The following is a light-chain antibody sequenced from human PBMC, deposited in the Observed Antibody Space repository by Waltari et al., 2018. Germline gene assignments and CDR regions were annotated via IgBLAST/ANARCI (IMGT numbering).Light chain of an antibody. CDR3: QSYDSSNWV. V-gene: IGLV6-57*01. Sequence: FMLTQPHSVSESPGKTVTISCTRSRGSLACNSAQWYQQRPGSSPTTVIYEDNQRPSGVPDRFSGSIDSSSNSASLTISGLKTEDEADYYCQSYDSSNWVFGGGTKLTVL. CDR1: RGSLACNS. CDR2: EDN. J-gene: IGLJ3*02.